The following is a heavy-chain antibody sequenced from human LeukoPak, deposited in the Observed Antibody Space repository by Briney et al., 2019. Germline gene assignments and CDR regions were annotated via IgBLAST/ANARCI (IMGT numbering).Heavy chain of an antibody. D-gene: IGHD1-1*01. CDR2: ISGSGGST. CDR3: AKRDTTYYYWYMDV. Sequence: PGGSLRLSYAASGLTFSSYAMSWVRQAPGKWLEWLSAISGSGGSTYYADSVKGRFTISRDNSKNTLYLQMNSLRAEDTAVYYCAKRDTTYYYWYMDVWGKGTTVTVSS. CDR1: GLTFSSYA. J-gene: IGHJ6*03. V-gene: IGHV3-23*01.